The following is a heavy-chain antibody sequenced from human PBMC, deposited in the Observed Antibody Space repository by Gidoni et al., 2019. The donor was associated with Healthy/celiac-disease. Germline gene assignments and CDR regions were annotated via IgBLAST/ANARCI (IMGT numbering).Heavy chain of an antibody. D-gene: IGHD5-12*01. CDR1: GGSISSYY. J-gene: IGHJ4*02. CDR2: IYYSGST. V-gene: IGHV4-59*08. CDR3: ARRGYSGYDYGEEYYFDY. Sequence: QVQLQESGPGLVKPSETLSLTCTVSGGSISSYYWSWIRQPPGKGLEGIGYIYYSGSTNYNPSLKSRVTISVDTYKNQFSLKLSSVTAADTAVYYCARRGYSGYDYGEEYYFDYWGQGTLVTVSS.